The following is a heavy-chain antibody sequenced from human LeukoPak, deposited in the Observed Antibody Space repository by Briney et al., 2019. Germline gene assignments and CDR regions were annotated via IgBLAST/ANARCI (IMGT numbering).Heavy chain of an antibody. V-gene: IGHV3-23*01. D-gene: IGHD6-13*01. CDR2: ISGSGGST. CDR3: AKGIAAAGNPYYFDY. Sequence: PGGSLRLSCAASGFTFSSYAMSWVRQAPGKGLEWVSAISGSGGSTYYADSVKGRFTISRDNSKNTLYLQMNSLRAEDTAVYYCAKGIAAAGNPYYFDYWGQGTLVTVSS. J-gene: IGHJ4*02. CDR1: GFTFSSYA.